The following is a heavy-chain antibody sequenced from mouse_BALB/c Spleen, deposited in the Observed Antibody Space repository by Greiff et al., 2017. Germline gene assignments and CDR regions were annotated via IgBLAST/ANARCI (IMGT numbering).Heavy chain of an antibody. D-gene: IGHD1-1*01. J-gene: IGHJ3*01. CDR2: IDPANGNT. Sequence: VQLQQSGAELVKPGASVKLSCTASGFNIKDTYMHWVKQRPEQGLEWIGRIDPANGNTKYDPKFQGKATITADTTSNTAYLQLSSLTSEDTAVYYCVRGLLRFQGGQGTLVTVSA. V-gene: IGHV14-3*02. CDR3: VRGLLRFQ. CDR1: GFNIKDTY.